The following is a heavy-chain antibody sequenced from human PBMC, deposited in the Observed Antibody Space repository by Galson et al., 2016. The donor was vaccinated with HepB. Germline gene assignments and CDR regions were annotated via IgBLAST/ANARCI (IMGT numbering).Heavy chain of an antibody. CDR3: AREGDSGSSHHYYNGMDV. CDR2: IYSAGNT. V-gene: IGHV3-53*01. CDR1: GFTVSNNY. Sequence: SLRLSCAASGFTVSNNYMNWVRQAPGKGLEWVSTIYSAGNTNYADSVKGRFIISRDNSKNTLYLQMNSLRAEDTAVYYCAREGDSGSSHHYYNGMDVWGQGTTVTVSS. J-gene: IGHJ6*02. D-gene: IGHD3-10*01.